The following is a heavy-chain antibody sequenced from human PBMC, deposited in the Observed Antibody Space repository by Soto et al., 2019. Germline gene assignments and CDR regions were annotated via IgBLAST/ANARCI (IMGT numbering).Heavy chain of an antibody. V-gene: IGHV4-59*01. CDR1: GGSISSYY. J-gene: IGHJ4*02. CDR2: IYYSGST. D-gene: IGHD4-17*01. CDR3: ARRYGDQFDY. Sequence: QVQLQESGPGLVKPSETLSLTCTVSGGSISSYYWSWIRQPPGKGLEWIGYIYYSGSTNYNPSLMSRVTISVDTSKNQFSLKLSSVTAADTAVYYCARRYGDQFDYWGQGTLVTVSS.